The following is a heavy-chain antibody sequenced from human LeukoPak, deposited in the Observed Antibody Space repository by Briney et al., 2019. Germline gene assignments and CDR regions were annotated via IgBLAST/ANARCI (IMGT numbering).Heavy chain of an antibody. CDR2: IYYSGST. Sequence: SETLSLTCTVSGGSVSSGSYYWSWIRQPPGKGLEWIGYIYYSGSTNYNPSLKGRVTISVDTSKNQFSLKLSSVTAADTAVYYCARTELLWFGEIEGYYFDYWGQGTLVTVSS. J-gene: IGHJ4*02. CDR1: GGSVSSGSYY. D-gene: IGHD3-10*01. V-gene: IGHV4-61*01. CDR3: ARTELLWFGEIEGYYFDY.